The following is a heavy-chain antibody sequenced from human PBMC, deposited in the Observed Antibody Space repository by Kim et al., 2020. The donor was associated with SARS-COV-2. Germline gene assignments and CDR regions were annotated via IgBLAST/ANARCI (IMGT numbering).Heavy chain of an antibody. Sequence: GGSLRLSCAASGFTFSSYAMHWVRQAPGKGLEWVAVISYDGSNKYYADSVKGRFTISRDNSKNTLYLQMNSLRAEYTAVYYCARGWYSYGVDYWGQGTLVTVSS. CDR3: ARGWYSYGVDY. V-gene: IGHV3-30-3*01. D-gene: IGHD5-18*01. J-gene: IGHJ4*02. CDR2: ISYDGSNK. CDR1: GFTFSSYA.